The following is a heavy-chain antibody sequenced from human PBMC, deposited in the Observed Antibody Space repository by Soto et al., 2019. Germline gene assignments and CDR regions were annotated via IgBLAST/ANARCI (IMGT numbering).Heavy chain of an antibody. D-gene: IGHD2-15*01. CDR3: AITSGPYCSGGSCPPDY. CDR2: IIPILGIA. CDR1: GGTFSSYT. V-gene: IGHV1-69*02. Sequence: ASVKVSCKASGGTFSSYTISWVRQAPGQGLEWMGRIIPILGIANYAQKFQGRVTITADKSTSTAYMELSSLRSEDTAVYYCAITSGPYCSGGSCPPDYWGQGTLVTVSS. J-gene: IGHJ4*02.